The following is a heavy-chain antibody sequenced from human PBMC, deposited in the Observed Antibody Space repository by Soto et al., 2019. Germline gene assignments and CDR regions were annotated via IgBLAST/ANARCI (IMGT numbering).Heavy chain of an antibody. Sequence: PGGSLRLSCVASEFSFSRYAMTWVRQAAGKGLQWVAGLGPDGRNTFYGESVRGRFTISRDNSRNTLYLQMSSLRAEDTAVYFCVKQMTTWTDSFFDFWGQGIQVTVYS. D-gene: IGHD4-17*01. CDR1: EFSFSRYA. CDR3: VKQMTTWTDSFFDF. CDR2: LGPDGRNT. J-gene: IGHJ4*02. V-gene: IGHV3-23*01.